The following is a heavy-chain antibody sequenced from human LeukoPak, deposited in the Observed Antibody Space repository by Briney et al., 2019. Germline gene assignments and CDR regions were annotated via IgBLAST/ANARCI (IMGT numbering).Heavy chain of an antibody. CDR3: AELGITMIGGV. V-gene: IGHV3-48*01. D-gene: IGHD3-10*02. CDR2: ISSSSSTI. CDR1: GFTFSSYS. Sequence: YPGGSLRLSCAASGFTFSSYSMNWVRQAPGKGLEWVSYISSSSSTIYYADSVKGRFTISRDNAKNLLYLQMNSLRAEDTAVYYCAELGITMIGGVWGKGTTVTISS. J-gene: IGHJ6*04.